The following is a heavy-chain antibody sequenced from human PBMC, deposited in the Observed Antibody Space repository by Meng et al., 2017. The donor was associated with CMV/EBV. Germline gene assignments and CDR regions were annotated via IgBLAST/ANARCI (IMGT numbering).Heavy chain of an antibody. CDR2: ISAYNGNT. CDR1: GYTFTSYG. Sequence: ASVKVSCKASGYTFTSYGISWVRQAPGQGLEWMGWISAYNGNTNCAQKLQGRVTMTTDTSTSTAYMELRSLRSDDTAVYYCARDAREDIVVVPAAAPPDDAFDIWGQGTMVTVSS. CDR3: ARDAREDIVVVPAAAPPDDAFDI. J-gene: IGHJ3*02. D-gene: IGHD2-2*01. V-gene: IGHV1-18*01.